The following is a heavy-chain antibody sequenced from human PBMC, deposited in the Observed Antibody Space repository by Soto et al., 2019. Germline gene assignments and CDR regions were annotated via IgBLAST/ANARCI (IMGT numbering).Heavy chain of an antibody. CDR1: GGSISSSHW. CDR3: ARVVLTISRGAFDA. V-gene: IGHV4-4*02. D-gene: IGHD3-9*01. CDR2: ISHSGTS. J-gene: IGHJ3*01. Sequence: QVQLQESGPGLVKPSGSLSLTCAVSGGSISSSHWWTWVRQSSGKGLEYSGEISHSGTSNSNPSLKSRVTLSVDKSKNHFSLTLTSVTAADTAVYYCARVVLTISRGAFDAWGQGTLVIVSS.